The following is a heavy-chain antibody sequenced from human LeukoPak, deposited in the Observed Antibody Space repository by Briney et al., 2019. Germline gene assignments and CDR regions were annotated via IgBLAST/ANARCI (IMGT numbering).Heavy chain of an antibody. CDR3: ARAPGRVILGADCSSTSCLPSPGYYFDY. V-gene: IGHV1-69*01. CDR2: IIPIFGTA. J-gene: IGHJ4*02. Sequence: SLKLSSKASGGTFSSYAISSVRQAPGQGLEWMGGIIPIFGTANYTQKFQGRVTITADESTSTAYMELSSLRSEDTAVYYCARAPGRVILGADCSSTSCLPSPGYYFDYWGQGTLVTVCS. D-gene: IGHD2-2*01. CDR1: GGTFSSYA.